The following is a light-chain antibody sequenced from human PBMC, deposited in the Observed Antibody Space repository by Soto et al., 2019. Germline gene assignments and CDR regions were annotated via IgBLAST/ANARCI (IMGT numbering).Light chain of an antibody. V-gene: IGLV2-14*03. CDR1: SSDVGSYNS. Sequence: QSALAQPASVSGSPGQSITISYTGTSSDVGSYNSVSWYQQYPGKAPTLMIHDVSNRPSGVSNRFSGSKSGNTASLTISGLQAEDEADYYCSSFTSSSSYVFGSGTKVNVL. CDR3: SSFTSSSSYV. J-gene: IGLJ1*01. CDR2: DVS.